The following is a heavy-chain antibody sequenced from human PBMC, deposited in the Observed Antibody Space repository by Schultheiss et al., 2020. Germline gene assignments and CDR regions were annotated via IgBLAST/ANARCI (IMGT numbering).Heavy chain of an antibody. CDR3: ARDTYRAEYYDFWSGYHRFDP. J-gene: IGHJ5*02. D-gene: IGHD3-3*01. Sequence: GGSLRLSCAASGFTFSSYWMHWVRQAPGKGLVWVSRINSDGSSTSYADSVKGRFTISRDNAKNTLYLQMNSLRAEDTAVYYCARDTYRAEYYDFWSGYHRFDPWGQGTLVTVSS. CDR1: GFTFSSYW. CDR2: INSDGSST. V-gene: IGHV3-74*01.